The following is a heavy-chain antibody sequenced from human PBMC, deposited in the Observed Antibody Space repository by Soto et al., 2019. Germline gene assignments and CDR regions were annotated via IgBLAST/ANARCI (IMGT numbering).Heavy chain of an antibody. J-gene: IGHJ4*02. V-gene: IGHV3-48*02. Sequence: EVQLVESGGGLVQPGGSLRLSCAASGFAFSSYSMNWVRQAPGKGLEWVAYISSTSSLIYYANSVKGRFTISRDYAKKSAFLQMSSLRDEDTAIYYCARDSRFDYWGQGTLVTVSS. CDR1: GFAFSSYS. CDR3: ARDSRFDY. CDR2: ISSTSSLI.